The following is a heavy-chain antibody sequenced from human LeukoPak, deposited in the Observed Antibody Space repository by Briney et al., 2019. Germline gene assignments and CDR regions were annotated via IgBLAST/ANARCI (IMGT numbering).Heavy chain of an antibody. CDR3: TKGDPPLRD. CDR1: GFMFSSYG. Sequence: PGGSLRLSCEASGFMFSSYGMHWVRQAPGKGPEWVAFIRYDGSKQYYADSVKGRFTLSRDNSKNTLYLQMHSLRAEDTAIFYCTKGDPPLRDWGQGALVTVSS. J-gene: IGHJ4*02. CDR2: IRYDGSKQ. V-gene: IGHV3-30*02.